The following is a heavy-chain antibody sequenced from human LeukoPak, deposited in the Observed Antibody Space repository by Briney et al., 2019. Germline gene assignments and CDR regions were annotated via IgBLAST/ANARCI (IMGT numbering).Heavy chain of an antibody. J-gene: IGHJ5*02. V-gene: IGHV1-46*01. CDR2: IDPRGGST. Sequence: VASVKVSCKASGYTFTNYYMHWVRQAPGQGLECMGVIDPRGGSTTYAQKVQGRFTMTRDTSTSTVYMELRSLNSEDTAVYYCARSHSSWYCFDPWGQGTLVTVSS. CDR1: GYTFTNYY. D-gene: IGHD6-13*01. CDR3: ARSHSSWYCFDP.